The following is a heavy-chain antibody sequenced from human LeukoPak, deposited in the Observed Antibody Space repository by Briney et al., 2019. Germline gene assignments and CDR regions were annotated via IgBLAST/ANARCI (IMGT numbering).Heavy chain of an antibody. V-gene: IGHV1-69*13. J-gene: IGHJ3*02. Sequence: ASVKVSCKASGYTFTSYDFNWVRQATGQRPEWMGGIIPIFGTANYAQKFQGRVTITADESTSTAYMELSSLRSEDTAVYYCASLVDTAMGNDAFDIWGQGTMVTVSS. CDR2: IIPIFGTA. CDR1: GYTFTSYD. CDR3: ASLVDTAMGNDAFDI. D-gene: IGHD5-18*01.